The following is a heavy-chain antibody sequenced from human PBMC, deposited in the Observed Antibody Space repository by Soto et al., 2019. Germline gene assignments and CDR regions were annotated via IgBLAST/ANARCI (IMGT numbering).Heavy chain of an antibody. CDR1: GFPFWHYG. D-gene: IGHD6-19*01. J-gene: IGHJ6*02. Sequence: QVPLVKSGGGVVQPGRSLRLSCVGSGFPFWHYGMHWVRQAPGKGLEWVAVIWSDGKKESYADFVKGRFAISRDNFKDTLYLQMNSLRAEDTAVYYCARDRDGGWFHMDVWGQGTTVTVSS. V-gene: IGHV3-33*01. CDR2: IWSDGKKE. CDR3: ARDRDGGWFHMDV.